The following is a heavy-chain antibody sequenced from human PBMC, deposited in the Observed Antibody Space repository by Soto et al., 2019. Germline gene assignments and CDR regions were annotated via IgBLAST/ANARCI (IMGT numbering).Heavy chain of an antibody. J-gene: IGHJ5*02. CDR1: GFTFSTYW. Sequence: GGSLRLSCAASGFTFSTYWMHWVRQAPGKGLVWVSRIKSDGSSTSYADSVKGRFTISRDNAKNTLYLQMNSLRVEDTAVYYCARSDWFDPWGQGTMVTVSS. V-gene: IGHV3-74*01. CDR2: IKSDGSST. CDR3: ARSDWFDP.